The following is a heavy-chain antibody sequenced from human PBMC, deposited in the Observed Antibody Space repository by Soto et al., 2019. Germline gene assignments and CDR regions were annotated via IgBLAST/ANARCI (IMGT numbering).Heavy chain of an antibody. D-gene: IGHD4-17*01. CDR3: TTVTPGDYYFDY. CDR2: IRKKTNSYTT. CDR1: GLPFSDRY. Sequence: GGSLRLSCAASGLPFSDRYMDLVRQSPGKGLEWVGRIRKKTNSYTTEYAASVKGRFIISIDDSTDSLYLQMSSLKTEDTAVYYCTTVTPGDYYFDYWGQGKLVTVSS. J-gene: IGHJ4*02. V-gene: IGHV3-72*01.